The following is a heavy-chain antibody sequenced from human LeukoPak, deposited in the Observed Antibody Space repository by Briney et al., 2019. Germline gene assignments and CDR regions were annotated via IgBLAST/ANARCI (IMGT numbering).Heavy chain of an antibody. V-gene: IGHV5-51*01. CDR2: IYPGDSDT. CDR3: ARGPYGRSGWYRGFDY. Sequence: GESLKISCKGSGYSFTSYWIGWVRQTPGKGLEWMGIIYPGDSDTRYSPSFQGQVTISADKSITTAYLQWSSLKCSDTAMYYCARGPYGRSGWYRGFDYWGQGTLVTVSS. D-gene: IGHD6-19*01. CDR1: GYSFTSYW. J-gene: IGHJ4*02.